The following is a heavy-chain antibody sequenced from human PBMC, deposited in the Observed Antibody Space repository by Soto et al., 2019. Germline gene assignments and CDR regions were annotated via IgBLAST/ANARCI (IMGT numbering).Heavy chain of an antibody. J-gene: IGHJ5*02. CDR1: GGSFSGYY. D-gene: IGHD2-8*01. CDR3: ARGPRNYIVPTNWFDP. CDR2: INHSGST. Sequence: TSETLSLTCAVYGGSFSGYYWSWIRQPPGKGLEWIGEINHSGSTNYNPSLKSRVTISVDTSKNQFSLKLSSVTAADTAVYYCARGPRNYIVPTNWFDPWGQGTLVTVSS. V-gene: IGHV4-34*01.